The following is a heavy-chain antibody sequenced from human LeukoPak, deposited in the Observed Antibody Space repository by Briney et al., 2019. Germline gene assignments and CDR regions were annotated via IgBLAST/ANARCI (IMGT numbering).Heavy chain of an antibody. CDR3: ATEIYYDSSGYVDY. J-gene: IGHJ4*02. CDR1: GFTFSSYA. CDR2: ISYDGSNK. D-gene: IGHD3-22*01. V-gene: IGHV3-30-3*01. Sequence: PGGSLRLSCAASGFTFSSYAMHWVRQAPGKGLEWVAVISYDGSNKYYADSVKGRFTISRDNSKNTLYLQMNSLRAEDTAVYYCATEIYYDSSGYVDYWGQGTLVTVSS.